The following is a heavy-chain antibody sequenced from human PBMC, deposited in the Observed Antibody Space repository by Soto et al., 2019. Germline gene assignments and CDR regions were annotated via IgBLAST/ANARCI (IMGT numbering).Heavy chain of an antibody. CDR3: ARLRGSFNGDYGIFDY. D-gene: IGHD4-17*01. Sequence: GESLKISCKGSGYSFTSYWISWVRQMPGKGLEWMGRIDPSDSYTNYSPSFQGHVTISADKSISTAYLQWSSLKASDTAMYCCARLRGSFNGDYGIFDYWGQGTLVTVSS. V-gene: IGHV5-10-1*01. CDR1: GYSFTSYW. J-gene: IGHJ4*02. CDR2: IDPSDSYT.